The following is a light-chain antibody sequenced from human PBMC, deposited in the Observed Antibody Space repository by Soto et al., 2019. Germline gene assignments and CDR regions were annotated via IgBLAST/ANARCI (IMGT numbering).Light chain of an antibody. Sequence: QSALTQPRSVSGSPGQSVTISCTGTSSDVGGYNYVSWYQQHPGKAPKFMIYDVSKRPSGVPDRFSGSKSGNTASLTISGLQAEDEADYYCCSYAGSYSGVFGEGTKLTVL. CDR1: SSDVGGYNY. J-gene: IGLJ3*02. V-gene: IGLV2-11*01. CDR3: CSYAGSYSGV. CDR2: DVS.